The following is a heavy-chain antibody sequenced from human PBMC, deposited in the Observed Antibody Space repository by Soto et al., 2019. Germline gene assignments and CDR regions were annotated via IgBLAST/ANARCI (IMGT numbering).Heavy chain of an antibody. V-gene: IGHV4-30-2*01. CDR2: IYHSGTS. J-gene: IGHJ4*02. Sequence: TSETLSLTCAVSGDSISSGGFSWSWIRQPPGKGLEWIDYIYHSGTSFYNPSLKSRVTISVDGSKNQFSLKVKSVTAADTAVYYCARGRLVPAVNFDYWGLGTLVTVSS. CDR3: ARGRLVPAVNFDY. CDR1: GDSISSGGFS. D-gene: IGHD2-2*01.